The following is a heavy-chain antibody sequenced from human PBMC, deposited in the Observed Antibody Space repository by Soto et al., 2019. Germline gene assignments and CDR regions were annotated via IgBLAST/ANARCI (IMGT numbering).Heavy chain of an antibody. CDR2: IYYSGST. D-gene: IGHD3-3*01. CDR1: GGSISSYY. CDR3: ARLRLEHDFWSGSNAAGGVGYFDY. J-gene: IGHJ4*02. Sequence: SETLSLTCTVSGGSISSYYWSWIRQPPGKGLEWIGYIYYSGSTNYNPSLKSRVTISVDTSKNQFSLKLGSVTAADPAVYYCARLRLEHDFWSGSNAAGGVGYFDYWGQGTLVTVSS. V-gene: IGHV4-59*08.